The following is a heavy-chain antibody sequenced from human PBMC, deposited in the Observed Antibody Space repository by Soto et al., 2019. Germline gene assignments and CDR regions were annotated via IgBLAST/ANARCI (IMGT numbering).Heavy chain of an antibody. D-gene: IGHD2-15*01. V-gene: IGHV4-39*01. CDR2: IYYSGST. CDR1: GGSISSSSYY. J-gene: IGHJ5*02. Sequence: QLQLQESGPGLVKPSETLSLTCTVSGGSISSSSYYWGWIRQPPGKGLEWIGSIYYSGSTYYNPSLKSRVTISVDTSKNQFSLKLSSVTAADTAVYYCARHIIVVVVAATLWFDPWGQGTLVTVSS. CDR3: ARHIIVVVVAATLWFDP.